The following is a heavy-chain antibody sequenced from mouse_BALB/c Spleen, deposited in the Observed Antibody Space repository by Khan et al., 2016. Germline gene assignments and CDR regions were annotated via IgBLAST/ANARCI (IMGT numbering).Heavy chain of an antibody. CDR3: ARYYSHSYGYFAG. CDR1: GDSITSGY. J-gene: IGHJ1*01. D-gene: IGHD2-12*01. CDR2: ISYSGST. V-gene: IGHV3-8*02. Sequence: EVQLQESGPRLVKPSQTLSLTCSVTGDSITSGYWNWIRQFPGHKLEYMGYISYSGSTYYHPSLKSRISITRDTSKNQYYLQLNSVTTEDTATSYCARYYSHSYGYFAGWGAGTTVTVSS.